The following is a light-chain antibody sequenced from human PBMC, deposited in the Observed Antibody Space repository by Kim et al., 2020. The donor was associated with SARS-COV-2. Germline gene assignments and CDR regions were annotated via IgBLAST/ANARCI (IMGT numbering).Light chain of an antibody. J-gene: IGKJ1*01. CDR3: QQSYNTPRT. CDR2: AAS. V-gene: IGKV1-39*01. Sequence: DIQMTQSPSSLSASVGYRVTITCRASQSISNYLNWYQQKPGKAPKLLISAASNLQSGVPSRFSGGGSGTDFTLTISSLQPEDFATYYCQQSYNTPRTFGQGTKVEIK. CDR1: QSISNY.